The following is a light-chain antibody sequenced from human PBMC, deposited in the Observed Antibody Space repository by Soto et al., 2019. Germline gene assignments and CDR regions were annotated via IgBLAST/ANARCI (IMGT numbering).Light chain of an antibody. J-gene: IGKJ4*01. CDR3: QQRSNWPPLT. V-gene: IGKV3-11*01. CDR2: DAS. CDR1: QSISSS. Sequence: EIVLTQSPATLSLSPGERATLSCRASQSISSSLAWYQQKRGQPPRLLIYDASNRATGIPARFSGRGSGTDFTLTISSLEPEDFAVYYCQQRSNWPPLTFGGGTKVEIK.